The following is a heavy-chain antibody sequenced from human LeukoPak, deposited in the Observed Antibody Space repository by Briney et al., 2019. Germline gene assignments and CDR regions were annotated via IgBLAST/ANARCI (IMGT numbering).Heavy chain of an antibody. V-gene: IGHV4-4*07. J-gene: IGHJ6*02. Sequence: SETLSLTCTVSGGSISSYYWSWIRQPAGKGLEWIGRIYTSGSTNYNPSLKSRVTISVDTSKNQFSLKLSSVTAADTAVYYCARVGPNPTRYYYYGMDVWGQGTTVTVSS. CDR2: IYTSGST. CDR3: ARVGPNPTRYYYYGMDV. CDR1: GGSISSYY.